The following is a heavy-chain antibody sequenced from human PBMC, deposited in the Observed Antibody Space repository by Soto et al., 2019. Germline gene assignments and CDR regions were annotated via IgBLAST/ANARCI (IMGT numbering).Heavy chain of an antibody. Sequence: XESLKICFQCSGYTWSNFWIAWVRQLPGKGLEWMGIIYPGDYETRYSPSFHGKVTISADRSIGTAYLQWSSLEASDSAFYFCARSPRSSPYFDYWGQGALVTVSS. V-gene: IGHV5-51*01. CDR2: IYPGDYET. CDR3: ARSPRSSPYFDY. D-gene: IGHD6-13*01. CDR1: GYTWSNFW. J-gene: IGHJ4*02.